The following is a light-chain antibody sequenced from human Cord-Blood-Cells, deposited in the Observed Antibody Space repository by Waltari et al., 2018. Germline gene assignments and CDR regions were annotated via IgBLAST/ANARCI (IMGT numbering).Light chain of an antibody. Sequence: DIQMTQPPSSLSASVGDRVTITCRALQSISSYLNWYQQKPGQAAKLLIYAASRLQSGFPSMFSGSGSGTDFTLAISSLQPEDVATYYCRQSYSTPCTFGQGTKVEIK. V-gene: IGKV1-39*01. J-gene: IGKJ1*01. CDR1: QSISSY. CDR3: RQSYSTPCT. CDR2: AAS.